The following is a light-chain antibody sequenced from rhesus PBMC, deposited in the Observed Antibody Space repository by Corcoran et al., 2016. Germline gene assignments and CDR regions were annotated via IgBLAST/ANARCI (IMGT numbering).Light chain of an antibody. CDR1: QSISRY. Sequence: EIVMTQSPSTLSLSPGDRATLSCRASQSISRYVAWYHQKPEQAPRLLIYAASSRATGIPDRFSGSGSGTDFTLIISSMEPEDVGVYYCQQYNNWNSFGQGTKVEIK. CDR2: AAS. V-gene: IGKV3S9*01. CDR3: QQYNNWNS. J-gene: IGKJ2*01.